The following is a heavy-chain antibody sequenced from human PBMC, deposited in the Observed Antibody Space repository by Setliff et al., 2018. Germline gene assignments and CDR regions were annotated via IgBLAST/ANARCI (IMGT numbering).Heavy chain of an antibody. V-gene: IGHV3-7*03. CDR2: IKQDGSEK. CDR3: ARRYCSSTGCVMDV. D-gene: IGHD2-2*01. J-gene: IGHJ6*03. CDR1: GFTFSSYW. Sequence: GGSLRLSCAASGFTFSSYWMSWVRQAPGKGREWVANIKQDGSEKYYVDSVKGRFTISRDNAKNSLYLQMNSLRAEDTAVYYCARRYCSSTGCVMDVWGKGTTVTVSS.